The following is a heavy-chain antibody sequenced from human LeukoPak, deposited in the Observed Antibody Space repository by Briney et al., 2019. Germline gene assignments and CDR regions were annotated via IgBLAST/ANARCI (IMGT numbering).Heavy chain of an antibody. CDR1: GGSISSSSYY. D-gene: IGHD5/OR15-5a*01. J-gene: IGHJ5*02. V-gene: IGHV4-39*07. CDR2: INHSGST. Sequence: SETLSLTCTVSGGSISSSSYYWSWIRQPPGKGLEWIGEINHSGSTNYNPSLKSRVTISVDTSKNQFSLKLSSVTAADTAVYYCARPRISTRWFDPWGQGTLVTVSS. CDR3: ARPRISTRWFDP.